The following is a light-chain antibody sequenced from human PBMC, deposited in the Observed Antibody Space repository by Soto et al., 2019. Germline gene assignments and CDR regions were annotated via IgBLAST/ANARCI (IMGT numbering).Light chain of an antibody. J-gene: IGKJ1*01. V-gene: IGKV3-15*01. CDR3: QQYNNWPRT. CDR2: GAS. Sequence: EIVLTQSPGTLSLSPVGRATLSCRATQSVTTNLAWYQQKPGQAPRLLIYGASTRATDIPARFSGSGSGTEFTLTISSLQSEDFAVYYCQQYNNWPRTFGQGTKVDIK. CDR1: QSVTTN.